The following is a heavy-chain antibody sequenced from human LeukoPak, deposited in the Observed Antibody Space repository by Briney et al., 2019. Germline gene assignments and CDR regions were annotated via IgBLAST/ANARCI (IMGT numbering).Heavy chain of an antibody. CDR2: INPNSGGT. CDR1: GYTFTGYY. Sequence: ASVKVSCKASGYTFTGYYMHWVRQAPGQGLEWMGWINPNSGGTNYAQKFQGRVTMTRDTSISTAYMELRSLRSDDTAVYYCARGTVGTYYDFWSGYYTRRYYFDYWGQGTLVTVSS. D-gene: IGHD3-3*01. J-gene: IGHJ4*02. CDR3: ARGTVGTYYDFWSGYYTRRYYFDY. V-gene: IGHV1-2*02.